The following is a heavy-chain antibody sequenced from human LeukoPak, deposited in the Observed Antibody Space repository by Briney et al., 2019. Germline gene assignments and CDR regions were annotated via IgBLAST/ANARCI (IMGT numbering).Heavy chain of an antibody. CDR3: ARASITIFGVVTD. Sequence: GGSLRLSCAASGFTFSRSGMHWVRQAPGKGLEWVAFIRYDGSNKYYADSVKGRFTISRDNSKNTLYLQMNSLRAEDTAVYYCARASITIFGVVTDWGQGILVTVSS. CDR2: IRYDGSNK. CDR1: GFTFSRSG. D-gene: IGHD3-3*01. J-gene: IGHJ4*02. V-gene: IGHV3-30*02.